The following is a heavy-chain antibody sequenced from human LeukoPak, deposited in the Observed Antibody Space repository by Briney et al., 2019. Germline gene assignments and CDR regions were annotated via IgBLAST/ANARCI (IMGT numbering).Heavy chain of an antibody. CDR2: IYYSGST. V-gene: IGHV4-39*07. J-gene: IGHJ4*02. CDR1: GGSISSSSYY. D-gene: IGHD3-22*01. Sequence: SETLSLTCTVSGGSISSSSYYWGWIRQPPGKGLEWIGSIYYSGSTYYNPSLKSRVTISVDTSKNQFSLKLSSVTAADTAVYFCARDLLWSSGYYYRSGFGYWGQGTLVTVSS. CDR3: ARDLLWSSGYYYRSGFGY.